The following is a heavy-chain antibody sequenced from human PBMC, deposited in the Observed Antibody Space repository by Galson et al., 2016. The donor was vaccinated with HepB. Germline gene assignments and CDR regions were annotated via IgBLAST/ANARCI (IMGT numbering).Heavy chain of an antibody. V-gene: IGHV3-23*01. CDR2: ISETGAST. Sequence: SLRLSCAASGYTFTNSAMSWVRRAPGKGLEWVSAISETGASTYYADSVKGRFTISRDNSKNTMYLQMNSLRAEDTALYYCAKETYHYGSSGSRGYFQHWGQGTLVTVSS. D-gene: IGHD3-22*01. CDR1: GYTFTNSA. CDR3: AKETYHYGSSGSRGYFQH. J-gene: IGHJ1*01.